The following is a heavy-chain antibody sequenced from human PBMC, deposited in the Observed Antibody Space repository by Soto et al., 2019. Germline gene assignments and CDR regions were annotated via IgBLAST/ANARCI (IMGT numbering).Heavy chain of an antibody. Sequence: EVQLVQSGAEVKKPGKSLKISCKGSGYSFTSYWIGWVRQMPGKGLEWMGIIYPDDSDTRYSPSFQGQVTISADKSISTAYLQWSSLEAADTAMYYCARFSGSSLPYFDYWGQGTLVTVSS. CDR1: GYSFTSYW. CDR2: IYPDDSDT. CDR3: ARFSGSSLPYFDY. J-gene: IGHJ4*02. V-gene: IGHV5-51*03. D-gene: IGHD6-13*01.